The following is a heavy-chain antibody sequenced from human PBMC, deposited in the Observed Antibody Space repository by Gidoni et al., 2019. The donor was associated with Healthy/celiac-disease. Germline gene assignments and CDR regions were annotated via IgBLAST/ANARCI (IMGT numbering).Heavy chain of an antibody. Sequence: LQLQASGPGLVKPSEPLSLTFTVSGGPIRSSSYYWGWIRPPPGKGLEWVGRIYYSGSTYYNPSLKSRVTISVDTSKNQYTLKLSSVTAADTAVYYCARHGWEYAGWFDPWGQGTLVTVSS. CDR1: GGPIRSSSYY. D-gene: IGHD1-26*01. CDR2: IYYSGST. CDR3: ARHGWEYAGWFDP. J-gene: IGHJ5*02. V-gene: IGHV4-39*01.